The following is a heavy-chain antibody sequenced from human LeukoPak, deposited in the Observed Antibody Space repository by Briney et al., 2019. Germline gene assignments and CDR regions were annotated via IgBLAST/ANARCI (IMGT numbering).Heavy chain of an antibody. J-gene: IGHJ5*02. V-gene: IGHV3-48*01. CDR1: GFTFDDYA. CDR2: ISSYSGNTI. Sequence: GGSLRLSCTASGFTFDDYAMHWVRQAPGKGLEWISYISSYSGNTIYYADSVKGRFTISRDNAKNALYLQMNSLRAEDTAVYYCARGLDPWGQGTLVTVSS. CDR3: ARGLDP.